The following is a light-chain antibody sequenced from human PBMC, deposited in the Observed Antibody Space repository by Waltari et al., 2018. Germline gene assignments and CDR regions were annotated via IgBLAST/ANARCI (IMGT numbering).Light chain of an antibody. CDR1: QSVSSSY. V-gene: IGKV3-20*01. CDR2: GAS. Sequence: EIVLTQSPGTLSLSPGERATLFCRASQSVSSSYLAWYQQRPGQPPRLLIYGASSRATGITDRFSGSGSGTDFTLTISRLEPEDVAMYYCQQYGPSPPFTFGQGTKLEIK. J-gene: IGKJ2*01. CDR3: QQYGPSPPFT.